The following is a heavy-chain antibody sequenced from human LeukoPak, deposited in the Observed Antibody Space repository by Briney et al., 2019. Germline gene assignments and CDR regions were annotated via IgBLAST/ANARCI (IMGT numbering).Heavy chain of an antibody. V-gene: IGHV3-20*04. D-gene: IGHD1-26*01. Sequence: GGSLRLSCAASGFNFDDFGMGWVRQAPGKGLEWVSGVHWNGGTTGYADSVKGRFTIPRDNAKNSLYLQMNSLRAEDTALYYCARNSGSYFSNWFDPWGQGTLVTVSS. CDR1: GFNFDDFG. CDR3: ARNSGSYFSNWFDP. CDR2: VHWNGGTT. J-gene: IGHJ5*02.